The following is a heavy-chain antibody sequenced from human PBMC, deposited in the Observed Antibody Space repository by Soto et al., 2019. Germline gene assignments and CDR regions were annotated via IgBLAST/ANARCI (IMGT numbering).Heavy chain of an antibody. J-gene: IGHJ5*02. V-gene: IGHV3-23*01. D-gene: IGHD5-12*01. CDR3: AKGGPTFVNYFGP. CDR2: ISNSGHSV. Sequence: EEQLLQSGGGLVQPGGSLRLSCVASGFTFSSYAMNWVRQAPGKGLEWISVISNSGHSVYYADSVKGRFTISRDNSKNTLYLQIKSLRAEDTAAYYCAKGGPTFVNYFGPWGQGTLVTVSS. CDR1: GFTFSSYA.